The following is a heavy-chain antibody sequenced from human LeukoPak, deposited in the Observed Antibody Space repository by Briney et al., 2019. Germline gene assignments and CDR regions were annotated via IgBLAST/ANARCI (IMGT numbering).Heavy chain of an antibody. CDR1: GFIVGNNY. CDR2: IYGGVAT. CDR3: AGDLRENWFDP. V-gene: IGHV3-53*01. D-gene: IGHD1-26*01. Sequence: PVGSLRLSCAASGFIVGNNYVTWVRQAPGKGLEWVSSIYGGVATYYAASVRGRFTVSRDNAKHTVYLQMDSLRGEDTAVYYCAGDLRENWFDPWGQGTLVTVSS. J-gene: IGHJ5*02.